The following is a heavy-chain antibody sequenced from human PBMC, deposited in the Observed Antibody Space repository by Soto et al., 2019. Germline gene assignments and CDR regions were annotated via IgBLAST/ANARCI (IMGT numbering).Heavy chain of an antibody. Sequence: SETLSLTCAVYGASFSDSYWNWIRQPPGRGLEWIGEINHSGSTIYNTSLESRVTISLDTSRKQFTLKMRSATAADTAVYYCASEVPSRYFDLWGRGTPVTV. V-gene: IGHV4-34*01. CDR1: GASFSDSY. CDR3: ASEVPSRYFDL. CDR2: INHSGST. J-gene: IGHJ2*01. D-gene: IGHD1-1*01.